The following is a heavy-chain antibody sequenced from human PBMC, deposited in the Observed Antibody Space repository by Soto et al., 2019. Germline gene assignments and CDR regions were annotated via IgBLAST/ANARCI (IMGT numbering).Heavy chain of an antibody. Sequence: ASVKVSCKASGGTFSSYAISWVRQAPGQGLEWMGGIIPIFGTANYAQKFQGRVTITADESTSTAYMELSSLRSEDTAVYYCARGDTAMVTVALYFDYWGQGTLVTVSS. J-gene: IGHJ4*02. CDR1: GGTFSSYA. V-gene: IGHV1-69*13. CDR2: IIPIFGTA. D-gene: IGHD5-18*01. CDR3: ARGDTAMVTVALYFDY.